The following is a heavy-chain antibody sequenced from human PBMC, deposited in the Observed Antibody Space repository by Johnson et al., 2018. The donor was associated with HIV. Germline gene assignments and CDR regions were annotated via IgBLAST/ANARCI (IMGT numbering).Heavy chain of an antibody. D-gene: IGHD6-13*01. J-gene: IGHJ3*02. Sequence: QVQLVESGGGVVQPGRSLRLSCAASGFTFSSYAMHWVRQAPGKGLEWVAVISYDGSNKYYADSVKGRFTISRDNSKNTLYLQMNSLGAEDTAVYYCAGWGDQQLVNAFDIWGQGTMVTVSS. CDR2: ISYDGSNK. V-gene: IGHV3-30-3*01. CDR3: AGWGDQQLVNAFDI. CDR1: GFTFSSYA.